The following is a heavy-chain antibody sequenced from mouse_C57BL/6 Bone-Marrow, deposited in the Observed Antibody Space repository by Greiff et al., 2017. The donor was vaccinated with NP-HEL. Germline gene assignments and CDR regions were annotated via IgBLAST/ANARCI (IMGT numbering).Heavy chain of an antibody. CDR3: TRCYYGSSYAMDY. Sequence: VKLVESGEGLVKPGGSLKLSCAASGFTFSSYAMSWVRQTPEKRLEWVAYISSGGDYIYYADTVKGRFTISRDNARNTLYLQMSSLKSEDTAMYYCTRCYYGSSYAMDYWGQGTSVTVSS. J-gene: IGHJ4*01. V-gene: IGHV5-9-1*02. CDR1: GFTFSSYA. CDR2: ISSGGDYI. D-gene: IGHD1-1*01.